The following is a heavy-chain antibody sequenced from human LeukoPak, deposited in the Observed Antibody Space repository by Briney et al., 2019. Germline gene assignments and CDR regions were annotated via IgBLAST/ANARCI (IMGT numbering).Heavy chain of an antibody. Sequence: GASVKVSCKASGYTFTAWYIHWVRQAPGQGLEWMVRINSDTGGTNYAQKFQGRVTATRDTSINMAYMELSGLTYDDTAVYYCVREGNYYDRLHHWGLGTLVTISS. CDR3: VREGNYYDRLHH. D-gene: IGHD3-22*01. CDR2: INSDTGGT. CDR1: GYTFTAWY. J-gene: IGHJ1*01. V-gene: IGHV1-2*06.